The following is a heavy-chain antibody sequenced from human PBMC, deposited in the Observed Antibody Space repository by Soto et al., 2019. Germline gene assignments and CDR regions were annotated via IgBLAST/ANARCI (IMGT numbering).Heavy chain of an antibody. J-gene: IGHJ6*02. D-gene: IGHD3-3*01. CDR2: ISGSGGST. V-gene: IGHV3-23*01. CDR3: AKGSSDFWSGYYPPYYYGMDV. Sequence: PGGSLRLSCAASGFTFSSYAMSWVRQAPGKGLEWVSAISGSGGSTYYADSVKGRFTISRDNSKNTLYLQMNSLRAEDTAVYYCAKGSSDFWSGYYPPYYYGMDVWGQGTTVTVSS. CDR1: GFTFSSYA.